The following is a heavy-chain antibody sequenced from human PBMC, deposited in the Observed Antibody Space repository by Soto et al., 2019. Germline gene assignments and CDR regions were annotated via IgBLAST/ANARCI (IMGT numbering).Heavy chain of an antibody. J-gene: IGHJ3*02. Sequence: PGGSLRLSCAASGFTFSSYAMSWVRQAPGKGLEWVSAISGSGGSTYYADSVKGRFTISRDNSKNTLYLQMNSLRAEDTAVYYCAKDSSYYDSSGYSYAFDIWGQGTMVTVSS. D-gene: IGHD3-22*01. CDR3: AKDSSYYDSSGYSYAFDI. CDR2: ISGSGGST. CDR1: GFTFSSYA. V-gene: IGHV3-23*01.